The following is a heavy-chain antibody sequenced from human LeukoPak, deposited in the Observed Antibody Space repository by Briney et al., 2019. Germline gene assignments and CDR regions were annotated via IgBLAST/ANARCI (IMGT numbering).Heavy chain of an antibody. V-gene: IGHV3-48*04. CDR3: ARDRGGSYSAIDY. CDR1: GFTFSSFS. Sequence: GGSLRLSCAASGFTFSSFSMNWVRQAPGKGLEWVSVISSSSSTIYYADSVKGRFTISRDNAKNSLYLQMNGLRAEDTAVYYCARDRGGSYSAIDYWGQGTLVTVSS. CDR2: ISSSSSTI. J-gene: IGHJ4*02. D-gene: IGHD1-26*01.